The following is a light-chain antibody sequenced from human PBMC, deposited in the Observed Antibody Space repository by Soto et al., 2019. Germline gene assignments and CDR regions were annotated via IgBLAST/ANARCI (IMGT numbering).Light chain of an antibody. J-gene: IGLJ1*01. CDR3: QSYGTGLSGLYV. CDR2: GNS. V-gene: IGLV1-40*01. Sequence: QSVLTQPPSVSGAQGLRVTISCTGSSSNIGAGRDVHWYQQLPGTAPKLLIYGNSNRPSGVPDRFSVSKSGASASLAISGLRAEDEGDYFCQSYGTGLSGLYVFGTGTKFTVL. CDR1: SSNIGAGRD.